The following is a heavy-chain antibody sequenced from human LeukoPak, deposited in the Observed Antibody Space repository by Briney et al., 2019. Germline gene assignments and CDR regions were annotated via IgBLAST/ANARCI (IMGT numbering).Heavy chain of an antibody. D-gene: IGHD1-26*01. Sequence: GGSLRLSCAASGLSFSDFYMSWIRQAPGMGLEWISYIGTRSNPIYYADSVKGRFTISRDDAKNSLYLQMNSLRDEDTAVYFCAREVQGSGRDFDYWGQGILVTVSS. J-gene: IGHJ4*02. CDR3: AREVQGSGRDFDY. CDR1: GLSFSDFY. CDR2: IGTRSNPI. V-gene: IGHV3-11*01.